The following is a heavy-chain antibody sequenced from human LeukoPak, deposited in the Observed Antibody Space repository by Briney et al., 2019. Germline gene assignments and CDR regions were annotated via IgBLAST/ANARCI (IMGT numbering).Heavy chain of an antibody. D-gene: IGHD2-15*01. Sequence: SQTLSLTCTVSGGSISSGGYFWSWIRQPVGKGLEWIGRIYNAGSTNYNPSLQCRVTISLDTSKNQFSLKLSSVTAADTAVYYCARGGCSGGSCYQRYFDLWGRGTLVTVSS. J-gene: IGHJ2*01. V-gene: IGHV4-61*02. CDR1: GGSISSGGYF. CDR2: IYNAGST. CDR3: ARGGCSGGSCYQRYFDL.